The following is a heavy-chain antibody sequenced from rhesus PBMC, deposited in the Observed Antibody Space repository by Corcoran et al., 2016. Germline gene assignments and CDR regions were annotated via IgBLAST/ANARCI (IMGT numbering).Heavy chain of an antibody. CDR1: GGPISGYW. J-gene: IGHJ3*01. Sequence: QVKLQQWGEGLVKPSETLSLTCGVSGGPISGYWRSWIPQPTGQGLEWSGRIDRRGSTDYNPALKSLVTISRDKSKNQFSLKLSSVTAADTAVYYCARDLSYYYSGSYYGDAFDFWGQGLRVTVSS. D-gene: IGHD3-16*01. CDR3: ARDLSYYYSGSYYGDAFDF. CDR2: IDRRGST. V-gene: IGHV4-160*01.